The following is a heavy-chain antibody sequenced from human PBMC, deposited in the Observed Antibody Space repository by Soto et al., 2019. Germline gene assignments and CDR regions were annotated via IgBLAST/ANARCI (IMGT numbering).Heavy chain of an antibody. CDR3: ARTESGTFDP. CDR1: GGSVSSTYW. CDR2: IYHSGST. Sequence: SETLSLTCAVSGGSVSSTYWWSWVRQPPGKGLEWIGYIYHSGSTYYNPSLKSRVTISVDRSKNQFSLKLSSVTAADTAVYYCARTESGTFDPWGQGTLVTVSS. D-gene: IGHD1-7*01. V-gene: IGHV4-4*02. J-gene: IGHJ5*02.